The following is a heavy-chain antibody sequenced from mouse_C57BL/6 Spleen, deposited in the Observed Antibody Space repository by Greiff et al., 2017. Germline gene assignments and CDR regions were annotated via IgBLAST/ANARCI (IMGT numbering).Heavy chain of an antibody. V-gene: IGHV1-69*01. CDR3: AREGDDYDVGAWFAY. D-gene: IGHD2-4*01. Sequence: QVQLQQPGAELVMPGASVKLSCKASGYTFTSYWMHWVKQRPGQGLEWIGEIDPSDSYTNYNQKFTGKSTLTVDKSSSTAYMQLSSLTSEDSAVYYCAREGDDYDVGAWFAYWGQGTLVTVSA. CDR1: GYTFTSYW. CDR2: IDPSDSYT. J-gene: IGHJ3*01.